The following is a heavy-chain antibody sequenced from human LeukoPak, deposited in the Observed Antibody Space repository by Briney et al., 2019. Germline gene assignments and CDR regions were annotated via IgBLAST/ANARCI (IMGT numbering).Heavy chain of an antibody. CDR3: AREGCSSTSCYWNYYYYGMDV. CDR1: GFTFSSYA. D-gene: IGHD2-2*01. CDR2: ISYDGSNK. J-gene: IGHJ6*02. Sequence: PGGSLRLSCAASGFTFSSYAMHWVRQAPGKGLEWVAVISYDGSNKYYADSVKGRFTISRDNSKNTLYLQMNSLRAEDTAVYYCAREGCSSTSCYWNYYYYGMDVWGQGTTVTVS. V-gene: IGHV3-30-3*01.